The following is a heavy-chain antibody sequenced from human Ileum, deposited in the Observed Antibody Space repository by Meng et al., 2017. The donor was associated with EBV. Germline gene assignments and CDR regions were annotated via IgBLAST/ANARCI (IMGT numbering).Heavy chain of an antibody. D-gene: IGHD1-14*01. Sequence: QMSDHRVVKLCEHLDLSAISLVGSIRSSSTARHWIRKTRGEGLEWFGSVVYSGIPYYTSSLKSRGSISVDTSKNQFSLKLSSVTAADTAVYYCARHHHSPTFDYWGQGTLVTVSS. J-gene: IGHJ4*02. CDR3: ARHHHSPTFDY. V-gene: IGHV4-39*01. CDR1: VGSIRSSSTA. CDR2: VVYSGIP.